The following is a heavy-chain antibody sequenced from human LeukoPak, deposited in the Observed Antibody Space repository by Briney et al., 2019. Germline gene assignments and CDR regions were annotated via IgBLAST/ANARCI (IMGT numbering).Heavy chain of an antibody. Sequence: ASVKVSCKASGYTFTNYGVSWVRQAPGQGLEWMGWISGYKGYTNYAQRFQFRVTMTTDTSTSTAYMELRSLTSDDTAVYYCAREALQYSSSYNWFDPWGQGTLVTVSS. CDR2: ISGYKGYT. D-gene: IGHD6-13*01. V-gene: IGHV1-18*01. CDR1: GYTFTNYG. CDR3: AREALQYSSSYNWFDP. J-gene: IGHJ5*02.